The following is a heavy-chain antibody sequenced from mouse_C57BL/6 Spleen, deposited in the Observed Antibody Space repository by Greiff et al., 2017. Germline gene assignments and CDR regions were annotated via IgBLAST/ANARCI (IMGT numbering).Heavy chain of an antibody. J-gene: IGHJ3*01. CDR3: AIYYGNYWFAY. CDR1: GFSLSTSGMG. D-gene: IGHD2-1*01. Sequence: QVTLKASGPGILQSSQTLSLTCSFSGFSLSTSGMGVSWIRQPSGKGLEWLAHIYWDDDKRYNPSLKSRLTISKDTSRNQVYLKITSVDTADTATYYCAIYYGNYWFAYWGQGTLVTVSA. V-gene: IGHV8-12*01. CDR2: IYWDDDK.